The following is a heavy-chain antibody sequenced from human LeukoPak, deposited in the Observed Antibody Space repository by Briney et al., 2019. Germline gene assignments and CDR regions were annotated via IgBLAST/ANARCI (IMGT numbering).Heavy chain of an antibody. CDR2: IYYSGST. CDR3: ARDFPNGYSYGGAFDI. J-gene: IGHJ3*02. Sequence: PSETLSLTCTVSGGSISSSSYYWGWIRQPPGKGLEWIGSIYYSGSTYYNPSLRSRVTISVDTSKNQFSLKLSSVTAADTAVYYCARDFPNGYSYGGAFDIWGQGTMVTVSS. D-gene: IGHD5-18*01. CDR1: GGSISSSSYY. V-gene: IGHV4-39*07.